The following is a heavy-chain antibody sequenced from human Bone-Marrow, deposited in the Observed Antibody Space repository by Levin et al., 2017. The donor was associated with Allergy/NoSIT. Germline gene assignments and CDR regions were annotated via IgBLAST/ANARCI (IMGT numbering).Heavy chain of an antibody. D-gene: IGHD1-1*01. CDR3: ATDRVTTPGYFDY. CDR1: DFTVRTNY. V-gene: IGHV3-53*01. J-gene: IGHJ4*02. Sequence: AGGSLRLSCSVSDFTVRTNYMSWVRQASGPGLEWVSFIYGGNATYYADSVKGRFTVSRDTPQNTASLLMEILRAEDACVYYCATDRVTTPGYFDYWGQGVLVTVSP. CDR2: IYGGNAT.